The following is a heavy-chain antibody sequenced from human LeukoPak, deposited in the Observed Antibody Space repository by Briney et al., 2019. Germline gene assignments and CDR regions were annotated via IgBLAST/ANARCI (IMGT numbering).Heavy chain of an antibody. J-gene: IGHJ5*02. CDR2: IYYSGST. Sequence: PSETLSLTCTVSGGSISSSSYYWGWIRQPPGKGLEWIGSIYYSGSTYYNPSLKSRVTISVDTSKNQFSLKLSSVTAADTAVYYCARGLGGATQSDWFDPWGQGTLVTVSS. V-gene: IGHV4-39*01. D-gene: IGHD1-26*01. CDR3: ARGLGGATQSDWFDP. CDR1: GGSISSSSYY.